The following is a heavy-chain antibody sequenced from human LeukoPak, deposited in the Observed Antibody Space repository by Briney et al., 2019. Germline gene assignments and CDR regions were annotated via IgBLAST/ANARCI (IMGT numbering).Heavy chain of an antibody. CDR3: AREGYQLLLGYYYYYMDV. Sequence: GGSLRLSCAASGFTFGSYSMNWVRQAPGKGLEWVSYISSGSSTIYYADSVKGRFTISRDNAKNSLHLQMNSLRAEDTAVYYCAREGYQLLLGYYYYYMDVWGKGTTVTVSS. J-gene: IGHJ6*03. CDR1: GFTFGSYS. V-gene: IGHV3-48*01. D-gene: IGHD2-2*01. CDR2: ISSGSSTI.